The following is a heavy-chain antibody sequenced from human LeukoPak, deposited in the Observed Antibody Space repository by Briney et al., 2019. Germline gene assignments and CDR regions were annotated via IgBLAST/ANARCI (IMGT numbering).Heavy chain of an antibody. V-gene: IGHV3-11*04. D-gene: IGHD3-10*02. Sequence: GGSLRLFCTASGFTFSDYYMSWIRQAPGKGLEWVSYIGRSGTTIHYADSVKGRFTISRDNAKNSLYLQMNSLRAEDTAVYYCAELGITMIGGVWGKGTTVTISS. CDR1: GFTFSDYY. CDR3: AELGITMIGGV. J-gene: IGHJ6*04. CDR2: IGRSGTTI.